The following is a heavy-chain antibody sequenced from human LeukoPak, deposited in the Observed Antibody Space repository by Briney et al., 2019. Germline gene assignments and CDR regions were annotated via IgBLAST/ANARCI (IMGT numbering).Heavy chain of an antibody. V-gene: IGHV1-18*01. CDR2: ISAYNGNT. Sequence: ASVKVSCKASGYTFTSYGISWVRQAPGQGLEWMGWISAYNGNTNYAQKLQGRVTMTTDISTSTAYMELRSLRSDDTAVYYCASGYYDILTADYWGQGTLVTVSS. CDR1: GYTFTSYG. D-gene: IGHD3-9*01. CDR3: ASGYYDILTADY. J-gene: IGHJ4*02.